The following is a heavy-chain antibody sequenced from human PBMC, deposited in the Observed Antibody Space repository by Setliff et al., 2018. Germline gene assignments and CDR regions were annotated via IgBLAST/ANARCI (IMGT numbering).Heavy chain of an antibody. D-gene: IGHD3-10*01. CDR3: ARRWNFGPYGSGIHDGFDM. J-gene: IGHJ3*02. V-gene: IGHV4-34*01. Sequence: SETLSLTCAVYGDSFSDYYWSWLRQPPGKGLEWIEEVNHYGSTNYKSSLRSRVTISLDTSENQFSLKLNSVTAADTAVYYCARRWNFGPYGSGIHDGFDMWGQGTMVTVSS. CDR2: VNHYGST. CDR1: GDSFSDYY.